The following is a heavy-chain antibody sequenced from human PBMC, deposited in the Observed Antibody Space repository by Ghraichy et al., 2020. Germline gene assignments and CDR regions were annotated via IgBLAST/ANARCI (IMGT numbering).Heavy chain of an antibody. CDR2: IYYSGST. J-gene: IGHJ2*01. CDR1: GGSISSGGYY. V-gene: IGHV4-31*03. CDR3: ARGVFGAPSGDLFWYFDL. D-gene: IGHD3-10*01. Sequence: SQTLSLTCTVSGGSISSGGYYWSWIRQHPGKGLEWIGYIYYSGSTYYNPSLKSRVTISVDTSKNQFSLKLSSVTAADTAVYYCARGVFGAPSGDLFWYFDLWGRGTLVTVSS.